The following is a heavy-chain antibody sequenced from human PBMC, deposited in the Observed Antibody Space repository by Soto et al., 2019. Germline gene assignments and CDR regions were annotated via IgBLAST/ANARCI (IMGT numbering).Heavy chain of an antibody. CDR2: IYYSGST. D-gene: IGHD6-13*01. J-gene: IGHJ4*02. Sequence: SETLSLTCTVSGGSISSGDYYWSWIRQPPGKGLEWIGYIYYSGSTYYNPSLKSRVTISVDKSKNQFSLKLTSVTAADTAVYYCARARATIAAADIFDCWGQGTLVTVSS. CDR1: GGSISSGDYY. V-gene: IGHV4-30-4*01. CDR3: ARARATIAAADIFDC.